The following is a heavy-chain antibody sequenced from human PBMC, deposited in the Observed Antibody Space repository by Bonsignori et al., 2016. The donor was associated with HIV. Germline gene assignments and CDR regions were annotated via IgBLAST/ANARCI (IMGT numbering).Heavy chain of an antibody. D-gene: IGHD3-10*01. J-gene: IGHJ3*02. CDR1: GDSISSNSHY. CDR3: ARVGLLWFRGXAFHI. V-gene: IGHV4-39*07. CDR2: IYYSGNT. Sequence: QLQLQESGPGLVKPSETLSLSCNVSGDSISSNSHYWGWIRQPPGKGLEWIGSIYYSGNTYYNPSLKSRLTISVDTSKNQFSLHLSSVTAADTAVYYCARVGLLWFRGXAFHIWGQGQRSPSLQ.